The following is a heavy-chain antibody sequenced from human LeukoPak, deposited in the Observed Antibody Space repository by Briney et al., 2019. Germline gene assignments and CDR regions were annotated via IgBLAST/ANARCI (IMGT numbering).Heavy chain of an antibody. Sequence: GGSLRLSCAASGFTFSSYAVSWVRQAPGKGLEWVSSISSGGSAYCADSVKGRFTISSDNSKDTLYLQMTSLRAEDTALYYCAKNRGITTASFDSWGQGTLVTVSS. CDR2: ISSGGSA. CDR1: GFTFSSYA. D-gene: IGHD3-22*01. V-gene: IGHV3-23*01. J-gene: IGHJ4*02. CDR3: AKNRGITTASFDS.